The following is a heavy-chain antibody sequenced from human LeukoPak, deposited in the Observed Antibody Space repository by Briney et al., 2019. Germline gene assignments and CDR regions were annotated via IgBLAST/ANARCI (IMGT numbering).Heavy chain of an antibody. D-gene: IGHD3-9*01. CDR3: ATGDKGAILTGYNYYFYMDV. CDR2: FDPEDGET. J-gene: IGHJ6*03. CDR1: GYNLTELS. Sequence: GASVKVSCKVSGYNLTELSMHWVRQAPGKGLEWMGGFDPEDGETIYAQKFQGRVTMTEDTSTDIAYMALSSLRSEDTAVYYCATGDKGAILTGYNYYFYMDVWGKGTTVTISS. V-gene: IGHV1-24*01.